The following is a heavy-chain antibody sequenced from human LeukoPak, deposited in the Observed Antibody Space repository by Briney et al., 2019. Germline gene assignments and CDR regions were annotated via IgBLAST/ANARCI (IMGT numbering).Heavy chain of an antibody. CDR2: IYSGGRT. J-gene: IGHJ5*02. V-gene: IGHV3-66*02. CDR3: ASLNWFDP. Sequence: GGSLRLSCAASGFTFSSYAMSWVRQAPGKGLEWVSVIYSGGRTYYADSVKGRFTISRDNSKNTLYLQMNSLRAEDTAVYYCASLNWFDPWGQGTLVTVSS. CDR1: GFTFSSYA.